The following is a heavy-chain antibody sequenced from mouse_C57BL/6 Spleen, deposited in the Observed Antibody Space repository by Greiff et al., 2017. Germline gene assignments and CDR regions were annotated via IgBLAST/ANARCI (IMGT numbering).Heavy chain of an antibody. J-gene: IGHJ4*01. CDR3: ANYGNYYYYAIDY. D-gene: IGHD2-1*01. CDR2: ISYDGSN. V-gene: IGHV3-6*01. Sequence: ESGPGLVKPSQSLSLTCSVTGYSITSGYYWNWIRQFPGNKLEWMGYISYDGSNNYNPSLKNRISITRDTSKNQFFLKLNSVTTEDTATYYCANYGNYYYYAIDYWGQGTSVTVSS. CDR1: GYSITSGYY.